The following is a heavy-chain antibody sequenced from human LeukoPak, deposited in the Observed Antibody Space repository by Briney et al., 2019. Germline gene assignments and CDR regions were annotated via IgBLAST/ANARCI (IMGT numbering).Heavy chain of an antibody. D-gene: IGHD3-22*01. V-gene: IGHV4-39*01. CDR1: GGSISSSSYY. Sequence: SEILSLTCTVSGGSISSSSYYWGWIRQPPGKGLEWIGSIYYSGSTYYNPSLKSRVTLSVDTSKNQFSLKLSSVTAADTAVYYCAGGYYYDTPREFDYWGQGTLVTVSS. CDR3: AGGYYYDTPREFDY. CDR2: IYYSGST. J-gene: IGHJ4*02.